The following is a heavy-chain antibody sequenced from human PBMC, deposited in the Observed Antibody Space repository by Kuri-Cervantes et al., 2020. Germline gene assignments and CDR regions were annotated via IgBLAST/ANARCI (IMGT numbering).Heavy chain of an antibody. CDR1: GFTFSSYS. J-gene: IGHJ6*02. D-gene: IGHD3-9*01. CDR2: IWYDGSNK. CDR3: AKGQYYDILTGYYPTDYYYGMDV. Sequence: GGSLRLSCAASGFTFSSYSMHWVRQAPGKGLEWVAVIWYDGSNKYYADSVKGRFTISRDNSKNTLYLQMNSLRAEDTAVYYCAKGQYYDILTGYYPTDYYYGMDVWGQGTTVTVSS. V-gene: IGHV3-33*06.